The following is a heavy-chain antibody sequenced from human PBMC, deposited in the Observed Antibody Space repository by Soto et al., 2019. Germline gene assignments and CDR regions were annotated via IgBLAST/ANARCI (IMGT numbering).Heavy chain of an antibody. CDR3: ARVGPAIVGATPSEAQYYFDY. J-gene: IGHJ4*02. Sequence: QVQLQESGPGLVKPSETLSLTCTVSGGSVSSGSYYWSWIRQPPGKGLEWIGYIYYSGSTNYNPSLKSRVTISVDTSKDQFSLKLSSVTAADTAVYYCARVGPAIVGATPSEAQYYFDYWGQGTLVTVSS. V-gene: IGHV4-61*01. CDR2: IYYSGST. CDR1: GGSVSSGSYY. D-gene: IGHD1-26*01.